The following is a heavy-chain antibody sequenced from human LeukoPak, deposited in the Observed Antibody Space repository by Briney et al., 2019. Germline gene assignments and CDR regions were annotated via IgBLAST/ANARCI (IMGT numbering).Heavy chain of an antibody. D-gene: IGHD6-13*01. Sequence: PSETLSLTCAVYGGSFSGYYWSWIRQPPGKGLEWIGEINHSGSTNYNPSLKSRVTISVDTSKNRFSLKLSSVTAADTAMYYCARGRSSSWYGSWFDPWGQGTLVTVSS. J-gene: IGHJ5*02. CDR1: GGSFSGYY. CDR3: ARGRSSSWYGSWFDP. V-gene: IGHV4-34*01. CDR2: INHSGST.